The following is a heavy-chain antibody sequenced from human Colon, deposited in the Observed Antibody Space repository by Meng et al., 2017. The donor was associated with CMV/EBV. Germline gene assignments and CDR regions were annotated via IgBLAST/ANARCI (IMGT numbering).Heavy chain of an antibody. Sequence: HLQPHESGPGLVMPLETLSLTCTVSGGSISSSDYYWGWIRQPPGKGLEWIGTIKNSGSTYYNPSLKSRVTISPDTSKNQFSLKLTSVTAADTAMYYCARVIILWFGEAKDRGFDYWGQGTLVTVSS. CDR2: IKNSGST. D-gene: IGHD3-10*01. J-gene: IGHJ4*02. CDR3: ARVIILWFGEAKDRGFDY. CDR1: GGSISSSDYY. V-gene: IGHV4-39*07.